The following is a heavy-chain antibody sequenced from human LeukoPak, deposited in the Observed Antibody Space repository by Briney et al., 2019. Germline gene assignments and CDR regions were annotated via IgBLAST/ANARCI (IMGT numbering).Heavy chain of an antibody. Sequence: GASVKVSCKASGGTFSSYAISWVRQAPEQGLEWMGGIIPIFGTANYAQKFQGRVTMTTDTSTSTAYMELRSLRSDDTAVYYCARYVNSSLPFDPWGQGTLVTVSS. D-gene: IGHD3-16*01. CDR1: GGTFSSYA. CDR2: IIPIFGTA. V-gene: IGHV1-69*05. CDR3: ARYVNSSLPFDP. J-gene: IGHJ5*02.